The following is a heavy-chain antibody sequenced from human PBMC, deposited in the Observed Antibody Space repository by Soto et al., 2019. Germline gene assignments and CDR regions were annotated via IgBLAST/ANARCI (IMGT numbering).Heavy chain of an antibody. CDR3: VKDGTVDRYVGALDI. CDR1: GFPFDDHT. J-gene: IGHJ3*02. Sequence: GGSLRLSCAASGFPFDDHTLHLVRQSPGKGLEWVSLISWDGGSAYYADSVKGRFTISRDNIKDSLYLQMNSLRTDDTALYYCVKDGTVDRYVGALDIWGKGTLVTVSS. D-gene: IGHD3-16*02. CDR2: ISWDGGSA. V-gene: IGHV3-43*01.